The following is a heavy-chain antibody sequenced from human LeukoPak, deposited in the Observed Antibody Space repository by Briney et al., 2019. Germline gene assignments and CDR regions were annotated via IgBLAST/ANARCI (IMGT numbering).Heavy chain of an antibody. CDR2: IKHSGST. D-gene: IGHD4-17*01. V-gene: IGHV4-34*01. J-gene: IGHJ6*03. CDR1: GGSFSGYY. CDR3: ARGPESYGDSAYYYMAV. Sequence: SETLSLTCAVYGGSFSGYYWSWIRQPPGKGLEWIGEIKHSGSTNYNPSLKSRVTISVDTSKNQFSLKLSSVTAADTAVYYCARGPESYGDSAYYYMAVWGKGTTVTVSS.